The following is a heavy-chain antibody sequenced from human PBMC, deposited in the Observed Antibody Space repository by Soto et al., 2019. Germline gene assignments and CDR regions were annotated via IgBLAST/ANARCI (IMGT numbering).Heavy chain of an antibody. CDR1: TFTFSNYE. CDR2: ISSSGLTT. Sequence: EVQLVESGGGLVLPGGSLRLSCVASTFTFSNYEMNWVRQAPGKGLEWISYISSSGLTTYYADSLKGRLTVSRDNAKNSGYRKMNSRRARDTSVYYGATRWGGGGAFDIWGQGTMVTVSS. D-gene: IGHD3-16*01. V-gene: IGHV3-48*03. CDR3: ATRWGGGGAFDI. J-gene: IGHJ3*02.